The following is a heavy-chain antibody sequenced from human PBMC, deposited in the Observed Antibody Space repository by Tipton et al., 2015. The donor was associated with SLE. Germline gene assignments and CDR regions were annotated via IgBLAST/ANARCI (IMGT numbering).Heavy chain of an antibody. Sequence: TLSLTCAVSGYSISSGYYWGWIRQPPGKGLEWIGSIYHSGSTYYNPSLKSRVTISVDTSKNQFSLKLSSVTAADTAVYYCARDEGDYGYWGQGTLVTVSS. CDR2: IYHSGST. CDR3: ARDEGDYGY. CDR1: GYSISSGYY. D-gene: IGHD4-17*01. J-gene: IGHJ4*02. V-gene: IGHV4-38-2*02.